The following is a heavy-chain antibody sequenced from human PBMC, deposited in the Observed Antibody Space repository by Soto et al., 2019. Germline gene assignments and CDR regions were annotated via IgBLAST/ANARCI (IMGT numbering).Heavy chain of an antibody. Sequence: GGSLRLSCAASGFTLSSYAMHWVRQAPGKGLEWVAVISYDGSNKYYADSVKGRFTISRDNSKNTLYLQMNSLRAEDTAVYYCASLDPVDYWGQGTLVTVSS. CDR1: GFTLSSYA. CDR3: ASLDPVDY. J-gene: IGHJ4*02. CDR2: ISYDGSNK. D-gene: IGHD1-1*01. V-gene: IGHV3-30-3*01.